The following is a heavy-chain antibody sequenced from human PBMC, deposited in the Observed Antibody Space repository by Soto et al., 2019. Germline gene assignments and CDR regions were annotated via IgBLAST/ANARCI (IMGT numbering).Heavy chain of an antibody. CDR1: GDPITSYF. CDR2: MFPGGTT. CDR3: ARTLSGFNYGSRQFYSDY. V-gene: IGHV4-4*07. J-gene: IGHJ4*02. D-gene: IGHD3-10*01. Sequence: SETLSLTCTVSGDPITSYFWSWIRQPAGKGLEWIGHMFPGGTTSHNTSLKSRVSMSIDTSKNQLSLTLTYVAAADTAVYYCARTLSGFNYGSRQFYSDYWGQGTLVTVSS.